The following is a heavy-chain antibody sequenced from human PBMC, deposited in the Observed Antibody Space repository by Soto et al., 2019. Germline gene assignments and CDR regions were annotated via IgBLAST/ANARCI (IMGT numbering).Heavy chain of an antibody. J-gene: IGHJ6*02. V-gene: IGHV5-51*01. CDR2: IYPGDSDT. Sequence: GESLKISYKGSGYSFSSYWIGWVRQMPGKGLEWMGIIYPGDSDTRYSPSFQGQVTISADKSINTAYLQWSSLKASDTAMYYCARRAGARAFYYYGMDVWGLGTTVTVSS. CDR1: GYSFSSYW. CDR3: ARRAGARAFYYYGMDV. D-gene: IGHD6-6*01.